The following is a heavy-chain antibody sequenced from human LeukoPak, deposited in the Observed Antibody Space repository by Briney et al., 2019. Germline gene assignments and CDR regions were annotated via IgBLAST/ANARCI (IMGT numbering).Heavy chain of an antibody. CDR2: IYYSGST. CDR3: ARLYDYVWGSYYPLDY. CDR1: GGSISSSSYY. J-gene: IGHJ4*02. V-gene: IGHV4-39*01. D-gene: IGHD3-16*01. Sequence: SETLSLTCTVSGGSISSSSYYWGWIRQPPGKGLEWIGSIYYSGSTYYNPSLKSRVTISVDTSKNQFSLKLSSVTAADTAVYYCARLYDYVWGSYYPLDYWGQGTLVTVSS.